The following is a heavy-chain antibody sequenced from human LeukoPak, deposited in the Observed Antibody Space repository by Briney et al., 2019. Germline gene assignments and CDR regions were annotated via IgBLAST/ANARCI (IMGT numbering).Heavy chain of an antibody. V-gene: IGHV3-11*01. CDR1: GFTLSDYY. CDR3: ARTLPYFGCDYFDY. D-gene: IGHD3-9*01. Sequence: GGSLRLSCAASGFTLSDYYMSWFRQAPGKGLLWVSYISHSGSAIYYADSVKGRFTISRDNAKNSLYLQMNSLRAEDTAVYYCARTLPYFGCDYFDYWGQGTLVTVSS. J-gene: IGHJ4*02. CDR2: ISHSGSAI.